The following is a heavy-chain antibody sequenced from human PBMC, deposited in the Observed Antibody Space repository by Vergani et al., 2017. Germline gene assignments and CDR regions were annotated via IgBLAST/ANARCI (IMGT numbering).Heavy chain of an antibody. Sequence: EVQLLESGGGLVQPGGSLRLSCAASGFTFSSYAMSWVRQAPGKGLEWVSAISGSGGSTYYADSVKGRFTISRDNSKNTLYLQMNSLRAEDTAVYYCAKSDIVVVVAQSTFDYWGQGTLVTVSS. D-gene: IGHD2-15*01. CDR1: GFTFSSYA. CDR2: ISGSGGST. CDR3: AKSDIVVVVAQSTFDY. V-gene: IGHV3-23*01. J-gene: IGHJ4*02.